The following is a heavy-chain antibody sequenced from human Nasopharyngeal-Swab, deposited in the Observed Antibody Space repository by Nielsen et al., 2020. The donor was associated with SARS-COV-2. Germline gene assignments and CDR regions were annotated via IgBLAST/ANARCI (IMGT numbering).Heavy chain of an antibody. Sequence: GESLKISCVASGFIFEDYAMHWVRQAPGKGLEWVSLISWDGDSASYRDSVQGRFTISRENNKNSLYLQMNSLTVEDTALYYCAKPFWSGYYSGDSFDFWGQGTMVTVSS. D-gene: IGHD3-3*01. CDR1: GFIFEDYA. V-gene: IGHV3-43*02. CDR3: AKPFWSGYYSGDSFDF. J-gene: IGHJ3*01. CDR2: ISWDGDSA.